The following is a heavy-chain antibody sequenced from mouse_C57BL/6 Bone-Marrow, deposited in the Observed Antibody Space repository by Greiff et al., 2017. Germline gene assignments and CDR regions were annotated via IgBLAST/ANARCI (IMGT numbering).Heavy chain of an antibody. V-gene: IGHV10-1*01. CDR1: GFSFNTYA. CDR2: IRSKSNNYAT. CDR3: VRNEGYAMDY. Sequence: EVQRVESGGGLVQPKGSLKLSCAASGFSFNTYAMNWVRQAPGQGLEWVARIRSKSNNYATYYDDSVKDRFTISRDYSEDMLYLQMNNLKTEDTAMYYCVRNEGYAMDYGGRGTSATVSS. J-gene: IGHJ4*01.